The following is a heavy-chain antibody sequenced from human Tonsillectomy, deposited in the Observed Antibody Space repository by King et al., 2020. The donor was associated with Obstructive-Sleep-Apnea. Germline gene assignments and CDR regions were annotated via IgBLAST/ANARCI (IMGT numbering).Heavy chain of an antibody. J-gene: IGHJ5*02. CDR2: INHSGST. Sequence: HVQLQQWGAGLLKPSETLSLTCAVYGGSLSAYYWSWIRQPPGKGLEWIGEINHSGSTNYNPSLNSRFTMSVDTSKNQFSLKVTSVTAADTAIYFCATLDFGDYSFDPWDQGTLVTVSS. CDR3: ATLDFGDYSFDP. V-gene: IGHV4-34*01. CDR1: GGSLSAYY. D-gene: IGHD4-17*01.